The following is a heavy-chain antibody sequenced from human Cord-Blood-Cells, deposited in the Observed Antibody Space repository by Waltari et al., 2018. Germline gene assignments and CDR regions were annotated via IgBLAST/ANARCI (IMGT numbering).Heavy chain of an antibody. J-gene: IGHJ2*01. V-gene: IGHV5-51*01. D-gene: IGHD6-6*01. CDR3: ARPGRHSSSSNWYFDL. CDR2: IYPGDSDT. CDR1: GYSFTSYW. Sequence: EVQLVQSGAEVKKPGESLKISCKGSGYSFTSYWIGWVRQMPGKGLGWMGIIYPGDSDTRYSPSFQGQVTISADKSISTAYLQWSSLKASDTAMYYCARPGRHSSSSNWYFDLWGRGTLVTVSS.